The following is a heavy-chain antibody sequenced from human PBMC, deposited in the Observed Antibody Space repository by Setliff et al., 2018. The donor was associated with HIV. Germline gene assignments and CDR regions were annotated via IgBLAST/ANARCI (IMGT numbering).Heavy chain of an antibody. V-gene: IGHV3-66*02. CDR2: IYSAGST. CDR1: GFTVSSNY. CDR3: ARVGSVTPASYYFDS. J-gene: IGHJ4*02. D-gene: IGHD4-17*01. Sequence: GGSLRLSCAASGFTVSSNYMSWVRQAPGKGLEWVSVIYSAGSTYYADSVKGRFTISRDSSKNTLYLQMDSLRPEDTAVYYCARVGSVTPASYYFDSWGQGTLVTVSS.